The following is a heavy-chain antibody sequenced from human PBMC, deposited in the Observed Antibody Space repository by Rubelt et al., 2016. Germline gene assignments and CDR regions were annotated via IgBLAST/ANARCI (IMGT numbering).Heavy chain of an antibody. CDR3: VRDRTGWGIDY. J-gene: IGHJ4*02. D-gene: IGHD3-16*01. V-gene: IGHV3-74*01. CDR2: INTDGSST. Sequence: GGGLVQPGGSLRLSCAASGFTFSNCPMHWVRQAPGKGPVWVSRINTDGSSTNYADSVKGRFTISRDNAKNTLYLQMNSLRAEDTAVYYCVRDRTGWGIDYWGQGTLVTVSS. CDR1: GFTFSNCP.